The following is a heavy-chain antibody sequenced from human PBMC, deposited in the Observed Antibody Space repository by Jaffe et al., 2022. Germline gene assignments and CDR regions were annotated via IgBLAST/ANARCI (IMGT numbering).Heavy chain of an antibody. V-gene: IGHV1-18*01. CDR3: ARERGEYCSSTSCPPWVGWFDP. Sequence: QVQLVQSGAEVKKPGASVKVSCKASGYTFTSYGISWVRQAPGQGLEWMGWISAYNGNTNYAQKLQGRVTMTTDTSTSTAYMELRSLRSDDTAVYYCARERGEYCSSTSCPPWVGWFDPWGQGTLVTVSS. D-gene: IGHD2-2*01. CDR2: ISAYNGNT. J-gene: IGHJ5*02. CDR1: GYTFTSYG.